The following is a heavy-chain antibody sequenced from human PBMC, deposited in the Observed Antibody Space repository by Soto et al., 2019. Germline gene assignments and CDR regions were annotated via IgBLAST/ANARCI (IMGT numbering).Heavy chain of an antibody. D-gene: IGHD2-21*01. CDR1: GFTFSSNW. CDR2: INTDGSRT. Sequence: GGSLRLSCAASGFTFSSNWMHWVRRVPGRGLVWVSRINTDGSRTSYEDSVEGRFTISRDNAKNTVYLQMNSLRAEDTAVYYCARDGEGFWGQGTLVTVSS. CDR3: ARDGEGF. V-gene: IGHV3-74*01. J-gene: IGHJ4*02.